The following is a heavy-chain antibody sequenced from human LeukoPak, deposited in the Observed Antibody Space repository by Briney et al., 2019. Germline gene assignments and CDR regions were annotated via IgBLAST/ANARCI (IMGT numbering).Heavy chain of an antibody. CDR3: ARQHPDYDILTGYFEFDY. D-gene: IGHD3-9*01. Sequence: PSETLSLTCTVSGGSISSSSYYWGWIRQPPGKGLEWIGSIYYSGSTYYNPSLKSRVTISVDTSENQFSLKLSSVTAADTAVYYCARQHPDYDILTGYFEFDYWGQGTLVTVSS. CDR1: GGSISSSSYY. CDR2: IYYSGST. J-gene: IGHJ4*02. V-gene: IGHV4-39*01.